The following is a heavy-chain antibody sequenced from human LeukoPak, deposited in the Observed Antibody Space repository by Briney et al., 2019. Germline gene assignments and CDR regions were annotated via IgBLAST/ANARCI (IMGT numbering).Heavy chain of an antibody. D-gene: IGHD3-10*01. J-gene: IGHJ5*02. V-gene: IGHV4-39*07. CDR3: ARDYEAPMVRGENWFDP. Sequence: SSETLSLTCTVSGGSISSSSYYWGWIRQPPGKGLEWIGSIYYSGSTYYNPSLKSRVTISVDTSKNQFSLKLSSVTAADTAVYYCARDYEAPMVRGENWFDPWGQGTLVTVSS. CDR2: IYYSGST. CDR1: GGSISSSSYY.